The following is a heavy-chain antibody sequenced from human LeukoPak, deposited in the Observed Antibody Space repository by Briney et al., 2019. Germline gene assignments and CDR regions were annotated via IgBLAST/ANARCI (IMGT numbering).Heavy chain of an antibody. D-gene: IGHD2-2*01. Sequence: ASETLSLTCAVYGGSFSGYYWSWIRQPPGKGLEWIGSIYYSGSTYYNPSLKSRVTISVDTSKNQFSLKLSSVTAADMAVYYCAKNAYRSFDYWGQGTLVTVSS. CDR1: GGSFSGYY. CDR3: AKNAYRSFDY. CDR2: IYYSGST. J-gene: IGHJ4*02. V-gene: IGHV4-34*01.